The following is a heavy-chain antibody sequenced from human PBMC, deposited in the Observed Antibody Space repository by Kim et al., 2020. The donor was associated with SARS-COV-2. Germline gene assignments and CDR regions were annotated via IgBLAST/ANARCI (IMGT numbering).Heavy chain of an antibody. Sequence: GGSLRLSCAASGFTFSSYGMHWVRQAPGKGLEWVAVIWYDGSNKYYADSVKGRFTISRDNSKNTLYLQMNSLRAEDTAVYYCARSPGIAAAGTLVWYFDLWGRGTLVTVSS. CDR1: GFTFSSYG. D-gene: IGHD6-13*01. CDR2: IWYDGSNK. J-gene: IGHJ2*01. CDR3: ARSPGIAAAGTLVWYFDL. V-gene: IGHV3-33*01.